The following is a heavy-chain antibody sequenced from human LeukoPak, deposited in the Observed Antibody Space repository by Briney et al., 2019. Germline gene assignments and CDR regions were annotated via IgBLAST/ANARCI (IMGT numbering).Heavy chain of an antibody. D-gene: IGHD1-1*01. J-gene: IGHJ4*02. CDR3: AKATGTLGN. CDR1: GFTFTNYA. CDR2: TVGSRPDT. Sequence: GGSLRLSCAASGFTFTNYAMSWVRQTPGKGLEWVSATVGSRPDTYHADSVKGRFTVSRDNSKNTLYLQMNSLTAEDTAIYYCAKATGTLGNWGQGTLVTVSA. V-gene: IGHV3-23*01.